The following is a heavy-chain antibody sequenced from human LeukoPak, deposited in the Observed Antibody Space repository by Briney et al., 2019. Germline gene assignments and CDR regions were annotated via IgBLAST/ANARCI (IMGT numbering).Heavy chain of an antibody. V-gene: IGHV1-24*01. CDR2: FDPKDGET. CDR3: ATDQSGSYRFDY. J-gene: IGHJ4*02. Sequence: GASVKVSCKVSGYTLTELSMHWVRQAPGKGLEWMGGFDPKDGETIYAQKFQGRVTMTEDTSTDTAYMELSSLRSEDTAVYYCATDQSGSYRFDYWGQGTLVTVSS. CDR1: GYTLTELS. D-gene: IGHD1-26*01.